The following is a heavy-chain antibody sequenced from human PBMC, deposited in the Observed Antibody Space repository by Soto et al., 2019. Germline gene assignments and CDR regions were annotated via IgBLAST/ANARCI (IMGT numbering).Heavy chain of an antibody. CDR1: GGSISSSSYY. CDR2: IYYSGST. CDR3: ARGWYYDILTGYSYFVY. D-gene: IGHD3-9*01. V-gene: IGHV4-39*01. J-gene: IGHJ4*02. Sequence: SETLSLTCTVSGGSISSSSYYWGWIRQPPGKGLEWIGSIYYSGSTYYNPSLKSRVTISVDTSKNQFSLKLSSVTAADTAVYYCARGWYYDILTGYSYFVYWGQGTLVTAPQ.